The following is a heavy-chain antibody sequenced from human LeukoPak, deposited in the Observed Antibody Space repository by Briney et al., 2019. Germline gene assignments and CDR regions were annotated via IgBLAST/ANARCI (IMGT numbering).Heavy chain of an antibody. J-gene: IGHJ3*02. CDR1: GGSFSGYY. V-gene: IGHV4-59*01. D-gene: IGHD2-2*01. Sequence: SETLSLTCAVYGGSFSGYYWSWIRQPPGKGLEWIGYIYYSGSTNYNPSLKSRVTISVDTSKNQFSLKLSSVTAADTAVYYCARLGSTFDIWGQGTMVTVSS. CDR2: IYYSGST. CDR3: ARLGSTFDI.